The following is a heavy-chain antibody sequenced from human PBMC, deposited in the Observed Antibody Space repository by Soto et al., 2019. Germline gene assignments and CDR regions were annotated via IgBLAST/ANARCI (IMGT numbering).Heavy chain of an antibody. D-gene: IGHD3-10*01. CDR1: GGSISSYF. CDR2: IYYSGTT. V-gene: IGHV4-59*01. Sequence: SKTLSLTCTVSGGSISSYFWSWIRQPPGKGLEWIGYIYYSGTTNYNPSLKNRVTISVDTSKNQFSLSLSSVTAADTGVYYCARETGSGSYYDYWGQGALVTVSS. CDR3: ARETGSGSYYDY. J-gene: IGHJ4*02.